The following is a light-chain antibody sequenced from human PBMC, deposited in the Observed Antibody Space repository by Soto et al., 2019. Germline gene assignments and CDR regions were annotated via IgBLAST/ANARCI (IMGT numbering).Light chain of an antibody. CDR1: ASNLGGNP. CDR3: AAWEDSLNAVV. J-gene: IGLJ2*01. Sequence: QSVLTQPPSVSGTPGQKVSISCSGSASNLGGNPVNWYQHLPGAAPKLLIYTSDQRPSGVPDRFSGSKSGTSASLAISGLRSEDEAIFYCAAWEDSLNAVVFGGGTKLTVL. CDR2: TSD. V-gene: IGLV1-44*01.